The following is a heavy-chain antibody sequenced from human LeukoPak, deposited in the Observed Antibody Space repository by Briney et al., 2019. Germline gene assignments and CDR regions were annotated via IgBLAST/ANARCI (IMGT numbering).Heavy chain of an antibody. CDR3: ARENYCTNGVCWAFDP. V-gene: IGHV4-39*07. CDR1: GGSISSSDYY. D-gene: IGHD2-8*01. Sequence: SETLSLTCTVSGGSISSSDYYWGWIRQPPGKGLEWIGNIYYTGSSSYNSSLKSRVTISVDTSKNQFSLQLSSVTAADTAVYYCARENYCTNGVCWAFDPWGQGTLVTVSS. CDR2: IYYTGSS. J-gene: IGHJ5*02.